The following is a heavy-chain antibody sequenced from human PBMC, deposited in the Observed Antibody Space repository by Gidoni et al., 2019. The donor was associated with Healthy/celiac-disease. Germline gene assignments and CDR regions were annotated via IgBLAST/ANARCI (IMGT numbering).Heavy chain of an antibody. D-gene: IGHD5-12*01. CDR2: ISGSGGSK. Sequence: EVQLLESGGGLVQPGGSLRLSCAASGFTFSSYAMSWVRQAQGKGLGWVSAISGSGGSKYYADSVTGRFTISRENTKNTLYLKMNSRRAEETDVYYCAKGGGGGYDECDYWGQGTLVTVSS. CDR1: GFTFSSYA. V-gene: IGHV3-23*01. J-gene: IGHJ4*02. CDR3: AKGGGGGYDECDY.